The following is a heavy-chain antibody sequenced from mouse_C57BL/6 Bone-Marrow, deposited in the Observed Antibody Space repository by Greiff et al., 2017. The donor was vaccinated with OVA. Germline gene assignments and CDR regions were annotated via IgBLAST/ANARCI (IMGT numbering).Heavy chain of an antibody. CDR2: IYPRDGST. J-gene: IGHJ2*01. D-gene: IGHD2-3*01. CDR3: ANDGYYSYFDY. V-gene: IGHV1-85*01. CDR1: GYTFTSYD. Sequence: VKLQESGPELVKPGASVKLSCKASGYTFTSYDINWVKQRPGQGLEWIGWIYPRDGSTKYNEKFKGKATLTVGTSSSTAYMELHSLTSEDSAVYFCANDGYYSYFDYWGQGTTLTVSS.